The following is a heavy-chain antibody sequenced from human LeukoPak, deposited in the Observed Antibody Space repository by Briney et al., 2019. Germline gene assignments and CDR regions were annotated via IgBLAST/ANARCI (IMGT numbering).Heavy chain of an antibody. CDR1: GGTFSSYA. D-gene: IGHD3-10*01. J-gene: IGHJ4*02. CDR3: ARDFDDGSGHYYFDY. Sequence: GSAVKVSCKASGGTFSSYAISWVRQAPGQGLEWMGGIIPIFGTANYAQKFQGRVTITTDESTSTAYMELSSLRSEDTAVYYCARDFDDGSGHYYFDYWGQATPVTVSS. CDR2: IIPIFGTA. V-gene: IGHV1-69*05.